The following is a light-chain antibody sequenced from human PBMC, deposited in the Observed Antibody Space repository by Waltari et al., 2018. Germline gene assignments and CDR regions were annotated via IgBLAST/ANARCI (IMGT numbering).Light chain of an antibody. J-gene: IGLJ3*02. Sequence: QSALTQPASVSGSPGQPITISCTETSSDVGTHNFVSWYQQHPGKAPKVMIYEDNKRPAGLSNRFSGSKSGNTASLTISGLQADDEADYYCCSYAGGSPRWVFGGGTKLTVL. V-gene: IGLV2-23*01. CDR2: EDN. CDR3: CSYAGGSPRWV. CDR1: SSDVGTHNF.